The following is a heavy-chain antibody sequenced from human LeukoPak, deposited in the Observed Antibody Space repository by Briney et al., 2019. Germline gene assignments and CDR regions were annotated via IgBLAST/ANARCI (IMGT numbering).Heavy chain of an antibody. J-gene: IGHJ5*02. V-gene: IGHV4-39*07. CDR3: ARPYYYDSRIDP. CDR1: GDSISSSSFY. Sequence: SETLSLTCTLSGDSISSSSFYWAWIRQPPGKGLECIGTIYYSGITYYSSSLKSRVTISVDTSKNQFSLKLSSVTAADTAVYYCARPYYYDSRIDPWGQGILVTVSS. CDR2: IYYSGIT. D-gene: IGHD3-22*01.